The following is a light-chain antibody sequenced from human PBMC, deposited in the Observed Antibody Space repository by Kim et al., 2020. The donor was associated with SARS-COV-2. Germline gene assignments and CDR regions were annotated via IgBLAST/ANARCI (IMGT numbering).Light chain of an antibody. Sequence: DIQMTQSPSTLSASVGDRVTITCRASQSISSWLAWYQQKPGNAPKLLIYDASSLETGVPSRFSGSGSGTEFTLTISSLQPDDFATYYCQQYNSYPYTFGQGTKLEI. CDR1: QSISSW. CDR2: DAS. V-gene: IGKV1-5*01. J-gene: IGKJ2*01. CDR3: QQYNSYPYT.